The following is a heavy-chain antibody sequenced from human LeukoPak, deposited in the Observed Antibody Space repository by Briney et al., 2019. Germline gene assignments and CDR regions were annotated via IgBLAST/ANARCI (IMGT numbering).Heavy chain of an antibody. J-gene: IGHJ4*02. D-gene: IGHD1-26*01. Sequence: GGSLRLSCVGSGFTFSSYWMTWVRQAPGMGLEWVANIKEDGSEKNYVDSAKGRFTISRDNAKNSLFLQMNSLRAEDTALYCCARDQRIVGATTIDYWGQGTLVTVSS. CDR2: IKEDGSEK. V-gene: IGHV3-7*01. CDR3: ARDQRIVGATTIDY. CDR1: GFTFSSYW.